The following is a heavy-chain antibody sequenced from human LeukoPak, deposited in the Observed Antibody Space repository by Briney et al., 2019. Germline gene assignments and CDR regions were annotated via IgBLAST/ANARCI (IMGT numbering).Heavy chain of an antibody. CDR1: GGSFSGYY. Sequence: SETLSLTCAVYGGSFSGYYWSWIRQPPGKGLEWIGEINHSGSTNYNPSLKSRVTISVDTSKNQFSLKLSSVTAADTAEYYCARGQGVAAAQFDYWGQGTLVTVSS. CDR2: INHSGST. V-gene: IGHV4-34*01. J-gene: IGHJ4*02. CDR3: ARGQGVAAAQFDY. D-gene: IGHD6-13*01.